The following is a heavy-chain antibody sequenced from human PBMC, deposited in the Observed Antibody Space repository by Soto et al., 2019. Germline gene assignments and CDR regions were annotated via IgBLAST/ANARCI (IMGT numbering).Heavy chain of an antibody. Sequence: QVQLVQSGAEVKKPGASVKVSCKASGYTFTSYGISWVRQAPGQGLEWMGWISAYNGNTNYAQKLQGRVTMTTDTSTSTAYMELRSLISDDTAVYYCARDRSSPIVPYYYYGMDVWGQGTTVTVSS. CDR2: ISAYNGNT. CDR3: ARDRSSPIVPYYYYGMDV. V-gene: IGHV1-18*01. J-gene: IGHJ6*02. CDR1: GYTFTSYG. D-gene: IGHD2-2*01.